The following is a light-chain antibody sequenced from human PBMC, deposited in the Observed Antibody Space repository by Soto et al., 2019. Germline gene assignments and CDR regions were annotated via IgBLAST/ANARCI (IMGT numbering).Light chain of an antibody. V-gene: IGKV1-39*01. CDR1: QSIDTH. CDR3: QQTCSPPAT. Sequence: DIRMTQSPSSLSASVGDRVTIACRASQSIDTHLNWYQQHPGKAPNALIYEASNLQSGVPSRYGGNGSGNDFPLTISGLQPDGSATNYSQQTCSPPATFGQGTKVEIK. J-gene: IGKJ1*01. CDR2: EAS.